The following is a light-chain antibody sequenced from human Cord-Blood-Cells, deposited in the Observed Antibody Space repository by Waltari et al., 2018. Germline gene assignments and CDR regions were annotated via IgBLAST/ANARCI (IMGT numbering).Light chain of an antibody. CDR3: QQYGSSPRAYT. Sequence: EIVLTQSPGTLSLSPGERATLSCRASQSVSSSYLAWYQQKPGQAPRLLIYGASSRATGIPDRFSGSGSETDFTLTISRLEPEDFAVYYCQQYGSSPRAYTFGQGTKLEIK. V-gene: IGKV3-20*01. CDR2: GAS. CDR1: QSVSSSY. J-gene: IGKJ2*01.